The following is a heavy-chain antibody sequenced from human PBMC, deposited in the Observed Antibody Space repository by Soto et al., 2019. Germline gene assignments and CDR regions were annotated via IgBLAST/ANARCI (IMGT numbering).Heavy chain of an antibody. J-gene: IGHJ5*02. V-gene: IGHV3-23*01. D-gene: IGHD3-10*01. CDR3: AKDHVPDYYGSGSYYNITINWFDP. CDR2: ISGSGGST. CDR1: GFTFSSYA. Sequence: PGGSLRLSCAASGFTFSSYAMSWVRQAPGKGLEWVSAISGSGGSTYYADSVKGRFTISRDNSKNTLYLQMKSLRAEDTAVYYCAKDHVPDYYGSGSYYNITINWFDPWGQGTLVTVSS.